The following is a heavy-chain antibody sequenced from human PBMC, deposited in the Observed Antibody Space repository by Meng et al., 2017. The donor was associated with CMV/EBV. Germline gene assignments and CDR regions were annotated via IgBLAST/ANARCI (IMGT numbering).Heavy chain of an antibody. Sequence: ASVKVSFKTSGYTFSSYGINWVRQAPGQGLEWMGSISGYNRKTNHAQNFQGRLSMTIDTSTSIAYMELTSLRSDDTAIYYCARDRSGYSSSSARYWGQGTLVTVSS. J-gene: IGHJ4*02. D-gene: IGHD6-13*01. CDR3: ARDRSGYSSSSARY. CDR2: ISGYNRKT. V-gene: IGHV1-18*01. CDR1: GYTFSSYG.